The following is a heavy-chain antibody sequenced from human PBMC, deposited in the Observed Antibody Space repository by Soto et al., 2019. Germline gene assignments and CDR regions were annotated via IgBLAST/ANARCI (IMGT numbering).Heavy chain of an antibody. J-gene: IGHJ6*02. V-gene: IGHV4-39*01. CDR1: SGSISSGSYF. CDR2: IYYSGAS. CDR3: ARHPAEGAYQYYGMDV. Sequence: SETLSLTCTVSSGSISSGSYFWGWIRQPPGKGLEWIGSIYYSGASYYNPSLQSRVTISVDTSKNQFSLKLNSVTAAVTAVYYCARHPAEGAYQYYGMDVWGQGTTVTVSS.